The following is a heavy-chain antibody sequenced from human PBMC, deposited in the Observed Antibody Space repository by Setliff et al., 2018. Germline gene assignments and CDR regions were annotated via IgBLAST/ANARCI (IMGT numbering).Heavy chain of an antibody. CDR3: SRLVRFCTRTSCQRLSGDEY. J-gene: IGHJ4*02. CDR1: GYTFIDYG. CDR2: ISPYTGKT. D-gene: IGHD2-2*01. Sequence: ASVKVSCKASGYTFIDYGVGWVRQAPGQGLEWVGWISPYTGKTYLAPKFQDRVTLTADTSTTTAYLQLTNLRSDDTAIYFCSRLVRFCTRTSCQRLSGDEYWGQGALVTVSS. V-gene: IGHV1-18*01.